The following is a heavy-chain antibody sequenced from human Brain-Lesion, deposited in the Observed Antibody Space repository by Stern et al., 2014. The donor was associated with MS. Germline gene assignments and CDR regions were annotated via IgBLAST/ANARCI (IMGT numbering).Heavy chain of an antibody. CDR3: ARHDSVPRPSQLYSARDRGPGYFDY. J-gene: IGHJ4*02. D-gene: IGHD1-26*01. V-gene: IGHV4-39*01. CDR1: GDSISSSTYY. CDR2: IYYSGFT. Sequence: QVQLQESGPGLVKPSETLSLTCTVSGDSISSSTYYWAWIRQPPGKGLEWIGNIYYSGFTYYNPSLKSRVTISVDMSKNQFSLKLSSVTAADTAIYYCARHDSVPRPSQLYSARDRGPGYFDYWGQGTLVTVSS.